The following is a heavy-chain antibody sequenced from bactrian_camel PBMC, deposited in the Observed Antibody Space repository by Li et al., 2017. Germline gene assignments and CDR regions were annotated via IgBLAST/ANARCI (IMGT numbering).Heavy chain of an antibody. CDR2: IKNGGGST. V-gene: IGHV3S40*01. CDR1: GFTFSDHD. CDR3: ATSGNYH. D-gene: IGHD2*01. J-gene: IGHJ4*01. Sequence: VQLVESGGGLVQPGGSLRLSCAASGFTFSDHDMSWVRQAPGKGLEWVSSIKNGGGSTYYADSVKGRFTISRDNAKNTLYLQMNSLKTEDTAVYYCATSGNYHWGQGTQVTVS.